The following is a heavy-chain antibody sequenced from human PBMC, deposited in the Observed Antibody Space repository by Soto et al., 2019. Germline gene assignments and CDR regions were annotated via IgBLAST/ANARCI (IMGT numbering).Heavy chain of an antibody. CDR2: ISSSSSYI. D-gene: IGHD4-17*01. Sequence: VQLVESGGGLVKPGGSLRLSCAASGFTFSSYSMNWVRQAPGKGLEWVSSISSSSSYIYYADSVKGRFTISRDNAKNSLYLQMNSLRAEDTAVYYCARVTPGKNDYYYYGMDVWGQGTTVTVSS. CDR3: ARVTPGKNDYYYYGMDV. CDR1: GFTFSSYS. V-gene: IGHV3-21*01. J-gene: IGHJ6*02.